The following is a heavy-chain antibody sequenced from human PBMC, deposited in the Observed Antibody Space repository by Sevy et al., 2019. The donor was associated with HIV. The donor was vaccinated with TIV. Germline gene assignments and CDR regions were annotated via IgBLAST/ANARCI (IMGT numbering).Heavy chain of an antibody. Sequence: GGSLRLSCAASGFTFSSYAMTWVRQAPGKGLEWVSGIRGSGGGTYYADSVKGRFTISRDNSKNTLYLQMSSLRAEDTAVYYCAKQVIAVIDGMDVWGQGTTVTVSS. D-gene: IGHD2-21*01. V-gene: IGHV3-23*01. CDR2: IRGSGGGT. J-gene: IGHJ6*02. CDR1: GFTFSSYA. CDR3: AKQVIAVIDGMDV.